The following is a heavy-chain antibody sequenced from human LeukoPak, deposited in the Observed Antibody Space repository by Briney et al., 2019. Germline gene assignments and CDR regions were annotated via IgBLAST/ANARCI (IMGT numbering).Heavy chain of an antibody. CDR2: INHSGST. V-gene: IGHV4-34*01. CDR3: ARGRHSSRWYYYYMDV. J-gene: IGHJ6*03. Sequence: SETLSLTCAVYGGSFSGYYWSWIRQPPGKGLEWIGEINHSGSTNYNPSLKSRVTISVDTSKNQFSLKLSSVTAADTAVYYCARGRHSSRWYYYYMDVWAKGPRSPSP. CDR1: GGSFSGYY. D-gene: IGHD6-13*01.